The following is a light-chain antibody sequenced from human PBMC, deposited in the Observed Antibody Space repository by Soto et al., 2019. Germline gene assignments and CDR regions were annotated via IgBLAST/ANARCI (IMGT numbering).Light chain of an antibody. CDR2: EVS. CDR3: SSYTTNITPVV. CDR1: SSDVGGYKF. V-gene: IGLV2-14*01. Sequence: QSSLTQPASVSGSPGQSITISCTGTSSDVGGYKFVSWYQQHPGKAPKLMIYEVSNRPSGVSNRFSGSKSGNTASLTISGLQAEDEADYYCSSYTTNITPVVFGGGTKLTVL. J-gene: IGLJ2*01.